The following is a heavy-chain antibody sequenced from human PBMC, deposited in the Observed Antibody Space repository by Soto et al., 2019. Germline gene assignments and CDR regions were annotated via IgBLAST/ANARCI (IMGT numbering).Heavy chain of an antibody. CDR3: ARGLYYYDSSGYYGN. CDR2: ISSSSYI. J-gene: IGHJ4*02. CDR1: GFTFSSYS. Sequence: PGGSLRLSCAASGFTFSSYSMSWVRQAPGKGLEWVSSISSSSYIYYADSVKGRFTISRDNAKNSLYLQMNSLRAEDTAVYYCARGLYYYDSSGYYGNWGQGTLVTVS. V-gene: IGHV3-21*01. D-gene: IGHD3-22*01.